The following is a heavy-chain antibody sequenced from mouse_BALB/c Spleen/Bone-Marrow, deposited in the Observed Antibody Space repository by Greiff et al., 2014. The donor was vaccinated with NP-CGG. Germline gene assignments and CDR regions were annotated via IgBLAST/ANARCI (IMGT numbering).Heavy chain of an antibody. CDR2: INPDSSTI. CDR1: AIDFSRYW. J-gene: IGHJ3*01. V-gene: IGHV4-1*02. CDR3: ASLHYYGFFAY. Sequence: SAAAIDFSRYWMSWVRQAPGKGLEWIGEINPDSSTINYTPSLKDKFIISRDNAENTLYLQMSKVRSEDTALYYCASLHYYGFFAYWGQGTLVTVSA. D-gene: IGHD1-2*01.